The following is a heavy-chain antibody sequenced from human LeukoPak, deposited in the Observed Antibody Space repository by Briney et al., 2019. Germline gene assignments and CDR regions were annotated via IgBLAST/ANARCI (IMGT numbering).Heavy chain of an antibody. J-gene: IGHJ6*02. CDR1: GGSISSGGYY. D-gene: IGHD3-10*01. Sequence: SRTLSLTCTVSGGSISSGGYYWSWIRQHPGKGLEWIGYIYYSGSTYYNPSLKSRVTISVDTSKNQFSLKLSSVTAADTAVYYCARDRDMVRGVYYYYCGMDVWGQGTTVTVSS. CDR2: IYYSGST. V-gene: IGHV4-31*03. CDR3: ARDRDMVRGVYYYYCGMDV.